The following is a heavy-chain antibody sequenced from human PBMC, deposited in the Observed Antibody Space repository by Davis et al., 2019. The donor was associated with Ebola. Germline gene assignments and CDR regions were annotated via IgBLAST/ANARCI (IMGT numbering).Heavy chain of an antibody. CDR3: ARLRTNYYAMDV. Sequence: SVKVSCKASGGTFSSYAISWVRQAPGQGLEWMGGIIPIFGTANYAQKFQGRVTLTAATSTTTAYMELRDLRSDDTGVYFCARLRTNYYAMDVWGQGTTVTVSS. V-gene: IGHV1-69*06. CDR2: IIPIFGTA. CDR1: GGTFSSYA. J-gene: IGHJ6*02.